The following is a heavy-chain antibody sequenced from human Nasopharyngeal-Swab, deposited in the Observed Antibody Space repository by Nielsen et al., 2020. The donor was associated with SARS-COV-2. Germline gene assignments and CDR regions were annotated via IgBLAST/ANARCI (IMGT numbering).Heavy chain of an antibody. CDR3: AKSMTTLIAYYYYGADV. CDR2: TSPDGTNK. Sequence: GGSLRLSCAASGFTFKNYGMHWVRQAPGQGLEWVAVTSPDGTNKYYADSVTGRFSISRDNSKNTLFLEMNSLIAADTAVYSCAKSMTTLIAYYYYGADVWGQGTTVTVSS. J-gene: IGHJ6*02. V-gene: IGHV3-30*18. CDR1: GFTFKNYG. D-gene: IGHD4-11*01.